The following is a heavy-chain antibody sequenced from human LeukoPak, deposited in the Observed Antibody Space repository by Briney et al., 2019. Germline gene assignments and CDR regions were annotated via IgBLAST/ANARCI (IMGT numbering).Heavy chain of an antibody. Sequence: SETLSLTCTVSGDSISSANYFWSWIRQPPGKGLEWIGYIHYSGTTYYNPSLKSRSTISVDTSKNQFSLKLSSVTAADTAVYYCARRRDAFDIWGQGTMVTVSS. CDR1: GDSISSANYF. CDR2: IHYSGTT. J-gene: IGHJ3*02. V-gene: IGHV4-30-4*01. CDR3: ARRRDAFDI.